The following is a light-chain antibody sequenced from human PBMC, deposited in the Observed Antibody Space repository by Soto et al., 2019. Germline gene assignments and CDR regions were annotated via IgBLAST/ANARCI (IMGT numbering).Light chain of an antibody. Sequence: DIQLTQSPSFLSASVGDRVTITCRASQGISTYLAWYQQKPGKAPKLLIYAASTLQSGVASRFSGSESGKEFTLTISSLQPEDFATYYCQQVNSTLRATFGQGTKLEIK. J-gene: IGKJ2*01. CDR3: QQVNSTLRAT. CDR2: AAS. CDR1: QGISTY. V-gene: IGKV1-9*01.